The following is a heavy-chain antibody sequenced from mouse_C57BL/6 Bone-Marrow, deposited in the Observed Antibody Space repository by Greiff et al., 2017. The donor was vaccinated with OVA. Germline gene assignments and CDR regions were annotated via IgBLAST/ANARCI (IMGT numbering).Heavy chain of an antibody. J-gene: IGHJ3*01. CDR2: IYPGSGST. CDR1: GYTFTSYW. V-gene: IGHV1-55*01. D-gene: IGHD2-4*01. CDR3: ARQGIYYDYDDLAY. Sequence: QVQLQQPGAELVKPGASVKMSCKASGYTFTSYWITWVKQRPGQGLEWIGDIYPGSGSTNYNEKFKSQATLTVDTYSSTAYLQLSSLTAEYSAVYYCARQGIYYDYDDLAYWGQGTLVTVSA.